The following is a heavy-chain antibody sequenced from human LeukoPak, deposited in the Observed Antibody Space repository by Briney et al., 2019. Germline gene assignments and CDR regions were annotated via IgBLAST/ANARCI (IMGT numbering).Heavy chain of an antibody. D-gene: IGHD6-6*01. CDR3: ASPSSSSSTYDY. Sequence: SETLSLTCTVSGGSIISSTYYWGWIRQPPGKGLEWIGSINYSGSTYYNPSLKSRVTISVDTSKNQFSLKLSSVPAADTAVYYCASPSSSSSTYDYWGQGTLVTVSS. J-gene: IGHJ4*02. CDR1: GGSIISSTYY. V-gene: IGHV4-39*01. CDR2: INYSGST.